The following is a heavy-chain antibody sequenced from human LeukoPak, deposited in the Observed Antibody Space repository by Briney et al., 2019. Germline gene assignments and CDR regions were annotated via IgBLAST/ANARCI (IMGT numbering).Heavy chain of an antibody. J-gene: IGHJ1*01. D-gene: IGHD4-23*01. V-gene: IGHV4-59*01. CDR3: AREEGYGGNPEYFQH. CDR2: IYYSGST. CDR1: GGSISSYY. Sequence: PSETLSLTCTVSGGSISSYYWSWIRQPPGKGLEWIGYIYYSGSTNYNPSLKSRVTISVGTSKNQFSLKLSSVTAADTAVYYCAREEGYGGNPEYFQHWGQGTLVTVSS.